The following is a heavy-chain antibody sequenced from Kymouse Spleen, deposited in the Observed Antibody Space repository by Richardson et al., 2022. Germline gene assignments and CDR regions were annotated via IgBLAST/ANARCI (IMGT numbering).Heavy chain of an antibody. D-gene: IGHD6-19*01. CDR2: IRSKANSYAT. CDR1: GFTFSGSA. J-gene: IGHJ4*02. V-gene: IGHV3-73*02. CDR3: TSGAVAGTGY. Sequence: EVQLVESGGGLVQPGGSLKLSCAASGFTFSGSAMHWVRQASGKGLEWVGRIRSKANSYATAYAASVKGRFTISRDDSKNTAYLQMNSLKTEDTAVYYCTSGAVAGTGYWGQGTLVTVSS.